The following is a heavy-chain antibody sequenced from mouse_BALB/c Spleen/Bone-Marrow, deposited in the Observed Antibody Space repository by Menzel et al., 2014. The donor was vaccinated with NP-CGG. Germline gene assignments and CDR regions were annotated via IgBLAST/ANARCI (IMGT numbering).Heavy chain of an antibody. D-gene: IGHD2-3*01. J-gene: IGHJ2*01. CDR2: INPSTGYT. Sequence: QVQLQQSGAELAKPGASVKTSCKASGYTFTSYWMHWVKQRPGQGLEWIGYINPSTGYTEYNQKFKDKATLTADKSSSTAYMQLSSLTSEDSAVYYCARYDGYYYFDYWGQGTTLTVSS. V-gene: IGHV1-7*01. CDR1: GYTFTSYW. CDR3: ARYDGYYYFDY.